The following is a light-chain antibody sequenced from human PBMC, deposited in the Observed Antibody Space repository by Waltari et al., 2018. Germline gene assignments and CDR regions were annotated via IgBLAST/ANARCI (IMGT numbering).Light chain of an antibody. V-gene: IGLV2-18*02. Sequence: QSALTQPPSVSGSPGQSVTISCSGTSSDVGTYNRVSWYQQPPGTAPKLIIFEVSSRPSGVPDRVSGSKSGSTASLTISGLQAEDEGDYYGSSYTPSATLLFGGGTKLTVL. J-gene: IGLJ2*01. CDR2: EVS. CDR1: SSDVGTYNR. CDR3: SSYTPSATLL.